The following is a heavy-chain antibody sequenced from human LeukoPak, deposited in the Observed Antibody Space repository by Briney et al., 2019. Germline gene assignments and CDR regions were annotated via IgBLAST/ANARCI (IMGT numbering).Heavy chain of an antibody. Sequence: GGSLRLSCAASGFTFSNFAMSWVRQAPGKGLEWVSAISGSGGSTYYADSVMGRFTISRDNSKNTLYLQMNSLRAEDTALYYCARDADTSAFYWYFDLWGRGTLVTVSS. D-gene: IGHD3-22*01. V-gene: IGHV3-23*01. CDR1: GFTFSNFA. CDR2: ISGSGGST. J-gene: IGHJ2*01. CDR3: ARDADTSAFYWYFDL.